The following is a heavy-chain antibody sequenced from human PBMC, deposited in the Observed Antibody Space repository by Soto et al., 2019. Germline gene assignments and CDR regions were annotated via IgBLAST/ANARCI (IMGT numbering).Heavy chain of an antibody. Sequence: GGSLRLSCAASGFTFSSYAMSWVRQAPGKGLEWVSAISGGGGSSYYAYAVKGRFTISRDNSKNTQYLQMNILRAEDTAVYYCAKVHGRQWLDAVVDYWGQGTLVTVSS. CDR2: ISGGGGSS. J-gene: IGHJ4*02. CDR1: GFTFSSYA. V-gene: IGHV3-23*01. D-gene: IGHD6-19*01. CDR3: AKVHGRQWLDAVVDY.